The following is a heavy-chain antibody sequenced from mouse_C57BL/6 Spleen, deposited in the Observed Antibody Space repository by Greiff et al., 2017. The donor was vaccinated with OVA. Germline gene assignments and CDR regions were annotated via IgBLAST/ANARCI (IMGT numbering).Heavy chain of an antibody. Sequence: DVKLVESGEGLVKPGGSLKLSCAASGFTFSSYAMSWVRQTPEKRLEWVAYISSGGDYIYYADTVTGRFTISRENARNTLYLQMSSLKSEYTAMYYCTRGYYGSGNYAMDYWGQGTSVTVSS. CDR1: GFTFSSYA. J-gene: IGHJ4*01. D-gene: IGHD1-1*01. V-gene: IGHV5-9-1*02. CDR3: TRGYYGSGNYAMDY. CDR2: ISSGGDYI.